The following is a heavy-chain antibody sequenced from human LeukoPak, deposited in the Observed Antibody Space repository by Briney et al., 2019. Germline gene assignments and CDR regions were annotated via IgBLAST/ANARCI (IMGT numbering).Heavy chain of an antibody. CDR1: GFTFSSYG. D-gene: IGHD3-22*01. CDR2: IWYDGSNK. CDR3: AREGPLTYYYDSSGLDY. Sequence: PGGSLRLSCAASGFTFSSYGMHWVRQAPGKGLEWVAVIWYDGSNKYYADSVKGRFTISRDNAKNSLYLQMNSLRAEDTAVYYCAREGPLTYYYDSSGLDYWGQGTLVTVSS. V-gene: IGHV3-33*01. J-gene: IGHJ4*02.